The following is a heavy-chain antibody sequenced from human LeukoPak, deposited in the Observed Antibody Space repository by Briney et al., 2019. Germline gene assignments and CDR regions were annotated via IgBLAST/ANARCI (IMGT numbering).Heavy chain of an antibody. CDR3: ARDWGGSSDYRVWFDP. CDR2: ISAYNGNT. CDR1: GYTFTSYG. J-gene: IGHJ5*02. V-gene: IGHV1-18*01. Sequence: GASVKVSCKASGYTFTSYGISWVRQAPGQGLEWMGWISAYNGNTNYAQKLQGRATMTTDTSTSTAYMELRSLRSDDTAVYYCARDWGGSSDYRVWFDPWGQGTLVTVSS. D-gene: IGHD2-15*01.